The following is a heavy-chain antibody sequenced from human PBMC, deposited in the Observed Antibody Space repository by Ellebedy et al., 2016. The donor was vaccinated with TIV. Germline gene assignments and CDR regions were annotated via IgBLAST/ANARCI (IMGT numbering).Heavy chain of an antibody. D-gene: IGHD1-1*01. CDR1: GLAFSSHW. CDR2: IKQDGSDK. CDR3: ARGKWKADHLFGLDV. J-gene: IGHJ6*02. V-gene: IGHV3-7*03. Sequence: PGGSLRLSCGGSGLAFSSHWMSWVRQPPGKGLEWVATIKQDGSDKYHLDSVKGRFTVSRANVKSLLYLQMNSLRAEDTAVYFCARGKWKADHLFGLDVWGQGTTVTVSS.